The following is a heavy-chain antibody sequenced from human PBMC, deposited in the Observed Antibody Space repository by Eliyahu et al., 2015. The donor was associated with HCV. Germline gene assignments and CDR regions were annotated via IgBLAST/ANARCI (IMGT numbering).Heavy chain of an antibody. CDR3: ARDMLGGSYSGLGDY. V-gene: IGHV3-30-3*01. D-gene: IGHD1-26*01. CDR2: ISYDGSNK. CDR1: GFTFXTIP. Sequence: QVQLVESGGGVVQPGRSLRLSCAASGFTFXTIPMHWVRQAPGKGLEWVAVISYDGSNKYYADSVKGRFTISRDNSKNTLYLQMNSLRAEDTAVYYCARDMLGGSYSGLGDYWGQGTLVTVSS. J-gene: IGHJ4*02.